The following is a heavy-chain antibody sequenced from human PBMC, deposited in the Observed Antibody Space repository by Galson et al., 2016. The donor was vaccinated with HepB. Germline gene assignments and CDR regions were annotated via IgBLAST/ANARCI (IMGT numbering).Heavy chain of an antibody. CDR2: VSSGGDTT. Sequence: SLRLSCAASGFTFSNYHMNWVRQSPERGLEWVSFVSSGGDTTYYIDSVRGRFTVSRDNSKDTLYLQMDNLRAEDTATYYCAKDHGYCRGGSCHFYRLAWGLGTLVTVSS. D-gene: IGHD2-15*01. V-gene: IGHV3-23*03. CDR1: GFTFSNYH. CDR3: AKDHGYCRGGSCHFYRLA. J-gene: IGHJ5*02.